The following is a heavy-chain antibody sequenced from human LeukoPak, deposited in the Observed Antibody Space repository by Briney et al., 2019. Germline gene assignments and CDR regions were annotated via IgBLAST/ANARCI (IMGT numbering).Heavy chain of an antibody. CDR3: ASRIYYDFWSGYYSFDY. D-gene: IGHD3-3*01. CDR1: GYTFTSYY. Sequence: GASVKVSCKASGYTFTSYYMHWVRQAPGQGLEWMGIINPSGGSTSYAQKFQGRVTMTRDTSTSTVYMELSSLRSEDTAVYYCASRIYYDFWSGYYSFDYWGQGTLVTVSS. V-gene: IGHV1-46*01. CDR2: INPSGGST. J-gene: IGHJ4*02.